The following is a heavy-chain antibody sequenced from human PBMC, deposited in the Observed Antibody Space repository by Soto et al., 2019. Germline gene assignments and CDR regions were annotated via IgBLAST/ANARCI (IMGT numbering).Heavy chain of an antibody. CDR3: ARVKAVAVFVDCFDP. V-gene: IGHV3-66*01. CDR2: MYSGGST. J-gene: IGHJ5*02. Sequence: GGSLRLSCAASGFTISSHCISWIRQASGKGVEWVSVMYSGGSTDNADSVKGRFTISRDNSKNTLYLQMNSLRAEDTAVYYVARVKAVAVFVDCFDPWGKGTLVTVSS. D-gene: IGHD6-19*01. CDR1: GFTISSHC.